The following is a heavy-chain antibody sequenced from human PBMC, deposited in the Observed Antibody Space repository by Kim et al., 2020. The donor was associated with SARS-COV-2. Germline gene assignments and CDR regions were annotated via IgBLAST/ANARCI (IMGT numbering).Heavy chain of an antibody. V-gene: IGHV1-18*01. D-gene: IGHD6-19*01. J-gene: IGHJ4*02. Sequence: NYAQKLQGRVTMTTDTSTSTAYMELRSLRSDDTAVYYCARARSSGWDADYWGQGTLVTVSS. CDR3: ARARSSGWDADY.